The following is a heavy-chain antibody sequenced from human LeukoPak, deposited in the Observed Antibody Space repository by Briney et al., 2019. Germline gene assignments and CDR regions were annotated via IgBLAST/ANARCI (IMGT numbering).Heavy chain of an antibody. V-gene: IGHV1-2*02. CDR2: INPNSGGT. CDR1: GYTFTSYD. CDR3: ARDRGGPGYSYVDY. D-gene: IGHD5-18*01. Sequence: ASVTVSCKASGYTFTSYDINWVRQAPGQGLEWMGWINPNSGGTNYAQKFQGRVTMTRDTSISTAYMELSRLRSDDTAVYYCARDRGGPGYSYVDYWGQGTLVTVSS. J-gene: IGHJ4*02.